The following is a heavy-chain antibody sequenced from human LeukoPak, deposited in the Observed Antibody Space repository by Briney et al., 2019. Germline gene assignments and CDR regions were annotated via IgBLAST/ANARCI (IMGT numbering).Heavy chain of an antibody. V-gene: IGHV3-48*01. Sequence: PGGSLRLSCAASGFTFSSYSMNWVRQAPGKGLEWASYISSSSSTIYYADSVKGRFTISRDNAKNSPYLQMNSLRAEDTAVYYCARISVPGSLWGQGTMVTVSS. CDR3: ARISVPGSL. CDR2: ISSSSSTI. D-gene: IGHD5/OR15-5a*01. J-gene: IGHJ3*01. CDR1: GFTFSSYS.